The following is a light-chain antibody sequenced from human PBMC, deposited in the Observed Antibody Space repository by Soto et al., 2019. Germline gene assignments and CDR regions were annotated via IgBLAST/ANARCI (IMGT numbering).Light chain of an antibody. CDR1: QSVSSSY. CDR2: GAS. CDR3: HQYDSSPLT. Sequence: EIVLTQSPGTLSLSPGDRATLSCRASQSVSSSYLAWYQQKPGQAPRLLIYGASSRGTGIPDRFSGSGSGTDFTLTISRLEPEDFAVYYCHQYDSSPLTFGGGTKVEIK. V-gene: IGKV3-20*01. J-gene: IGKJ4*01.